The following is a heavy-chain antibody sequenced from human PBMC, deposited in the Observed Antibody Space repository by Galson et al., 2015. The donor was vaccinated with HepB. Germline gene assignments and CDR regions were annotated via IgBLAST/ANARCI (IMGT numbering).Heavy chain of an antibody. J-gene: IGHJ4*02. D-gene: IGHD6-13*01. CDR3: AREGIAPVGTPRIFYFDH. V-gene: IGHV3-30*09. Sequence: SLRLSCAASRFTFSNSAMHWVRQAPGKGLEWVAVISFDGSNKFYADSVKGRFAISRDNSKNTVYLQMNSLRAEDTAVYYCAREGIAPVGTPRIFYFDHWGQGTLVTVSA. CDR2: ISFDGSNK. CDR1: RFTFSNSA.